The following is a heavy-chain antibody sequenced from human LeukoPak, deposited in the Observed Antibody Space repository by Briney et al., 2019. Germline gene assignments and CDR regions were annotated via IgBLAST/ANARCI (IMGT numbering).Heavy chain of an antibody. CDR2: IIPMFGTP. Sequence: ASVKVSCKVSGGTFSSSGISWVRQAPGQGLEWMGGIIPMFGTPNYAQKLQGRVTITTDESTSTVYMELTSPGSEDTAEYFCARATGDRILPGYGSFDHWGQGTLVTVSS. CDR1: GGTFSSSG. CDR3: ARATGDRILPGYGSFDH. D-gene: IGHD3-9*01. V-gene: IGHV1-69*05. J-gene: IGHJ4*02.